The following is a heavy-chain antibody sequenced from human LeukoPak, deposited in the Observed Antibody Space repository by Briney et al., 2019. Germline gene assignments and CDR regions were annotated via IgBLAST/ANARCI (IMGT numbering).Heavy chain of an antibody. CDR2: IYHSGST. CDR3: AGTIDYGDPPG. D-gene: IGHD4-17*01. Sequence: SETLSLTFTVSGYSISSIYYWGWIRQPPGKGLEWIGSIYHSGSTYYNPSLKSRVTISVDTSKNQFSLKLSSVTAADTAVYYCAGTIDYGDPPGWGQGTLVTVSS. CDR1: GYSISSIYY. V-gene: IGHV4-38-2*02. J-gene: IGHJ4*02.